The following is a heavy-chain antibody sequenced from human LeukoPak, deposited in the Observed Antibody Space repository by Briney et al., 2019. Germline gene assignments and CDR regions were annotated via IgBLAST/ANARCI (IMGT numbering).Heavy chain of an antibody. CDR1: GFTFSSYG. V-gene: IGHV3-23*01. CDR2: ISGSGGST. J-gene: IGHJ4*02. CDR3: AKIMGPSLLWFGELDY. Sequence: GGSLRLSCAASGFTFSSYGMSWVRQAPGKGLEWVSAISGSGGSTYYADSVKGRFTISRDNSKNTLYLQMNSLRAEDTAVYYCAKIMGPSLLWFGELDYWGQGTLVTVSS. D-gene: IGHD3-10*01.